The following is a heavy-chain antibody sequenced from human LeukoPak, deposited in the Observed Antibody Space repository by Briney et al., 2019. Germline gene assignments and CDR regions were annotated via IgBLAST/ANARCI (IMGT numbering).Heavy chain of an antibody. V-gene: IGHV3-30*03. Sequence: SVKGRFTISRDNSKNTLYLQMNSLRAEDTAVYHCATLRAAAGTGVGYWGQGTLVTVSS. J-gene: IGHJ4*02. D-gene: IGHD6-13*01. CDR3: ATLRAAAGTGVGY.